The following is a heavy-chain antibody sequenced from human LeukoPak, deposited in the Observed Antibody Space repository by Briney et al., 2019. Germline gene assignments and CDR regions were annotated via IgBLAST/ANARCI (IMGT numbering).Heavy chain of an antibody. J-gene: IGHJ4*02. V-gene: IGHV4-34*01. CDR3: ARQVVPAAKTFDY. CDR1: GGSFSGYY. Sequence: PSETLSLTCAVYGGSFSGYYWSWIRQPPGKGLEWIGEINHSGSTNYNPSLKSRVTISVDTSKNQFSLKLSSVTAADTAVYYCARQVVPAAKTFDYWGQGTLVTVSS. CDR2: INHSGST. D-gene: IGHD2-2*01.